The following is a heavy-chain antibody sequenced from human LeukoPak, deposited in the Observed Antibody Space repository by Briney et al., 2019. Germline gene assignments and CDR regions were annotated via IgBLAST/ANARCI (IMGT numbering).Heavy chain of an antibody. D-gene: IGHD1-1*01. Sequence: PSETLSLTCTVSGGSVSSGDYYWSWVRQPPGKGLEWIGSIYYSGSTYYNPSLKSRVTISVDTSMNQFSLNLRSVTAADTAVYYCARDRYKNYYGMDVWGKGTTVTVSS. CDR2: IYYSGST. V-gene: IGHV4-30-4*01. CDR1: GGSVSSGDYY. J-gene: IGHJ6*04. CDR3: ARDRYKNYYGMDV.